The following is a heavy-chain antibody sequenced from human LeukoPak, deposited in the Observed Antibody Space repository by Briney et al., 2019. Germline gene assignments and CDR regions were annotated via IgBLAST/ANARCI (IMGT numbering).Heavy chain of an antibody. V-gene: IGHV1-2*02. CDR1: GYTFTGYY. D-gene: IGHD4-17*01. J-gene: IGHJ6*03. Sequence: ASVKVSCKASGYTFTGYYMHWVRQAPGQGLEWMGWINPNSGGTNYAQKFQGRVTMTRDTSISTAYMELSRLRSDDTAVYYCARGPGGDYVLTAYYYYYMDVWGKGTTVTVSS. CDR3: ARGPGGDYVLTAYYYYYMDV. CDR2: INPNSGGT.